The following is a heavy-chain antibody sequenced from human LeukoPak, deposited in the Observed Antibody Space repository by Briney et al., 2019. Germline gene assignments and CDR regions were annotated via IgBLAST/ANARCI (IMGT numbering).Heavy chain of an antibody. CDR3: ARRRSGSYIDY. Sequence: KPGESLKISFQGSGXSFTSYCIGWVRQMPGKGREWMGIIFPSDSDARYSPSFQGQVTISVDRSISTAYLQWSSLKASDTAMYYCARRRSGSYIDYWGQGTLVTVSS. D-gene: IGHD1-26*01. CDR2: IFPSDSDA. J-gene: IGHJ4*02. V-gene: IGHV5-51*01. CDR1: GXSFTSYC.